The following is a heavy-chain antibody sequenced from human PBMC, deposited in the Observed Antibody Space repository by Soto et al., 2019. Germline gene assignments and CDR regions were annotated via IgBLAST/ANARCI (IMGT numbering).Heavy chain of an antibody. CDR3: PKGHLLVTATLNWFDP. Sequence: GGSLRLSCAASGFTFSSYAMSWVRQAPGKGLEWVSAISGSGGSTYYADSVKGRFTISRDNSKNTLYLQMNSLRAEDTAVYYCPKGHLLVTATLNWFDPWGQGTLVTVSS. CDR1: GFTFSSYA. V-gene: IGHV3-23*01. CDR2: ISGSGGST. J-gene: IGHJ5*02. D-gene: IGHD2-21*02.